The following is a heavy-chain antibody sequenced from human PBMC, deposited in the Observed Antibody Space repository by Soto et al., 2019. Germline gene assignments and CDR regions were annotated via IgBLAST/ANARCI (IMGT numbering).Heavy chain of an antibody. CDR1: GGSISNYY. V-gene: IGHV4-59*08. D-gene: IGHD3-3*01. CDR3: ARGHYDFWSGYFATLDF. CDR2: IHYSGNT. Sequence: SETLSLTCTVSGGSISNYYWSWIRQPPGKGLEWIGYIHYSGNTKYNPSLKNRVAISADTSKNQFSLKLSSVTAADTVVYYCARGHYDFWSGYFATLDFWGQGTLVTVSS. J-gene: IGHJ4*02.